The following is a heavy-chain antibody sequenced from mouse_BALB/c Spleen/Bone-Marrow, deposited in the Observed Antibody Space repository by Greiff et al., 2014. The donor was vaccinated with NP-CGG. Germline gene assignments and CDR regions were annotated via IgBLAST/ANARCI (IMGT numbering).Heavy chain of an antibody. CDR1: GFTFSNYW. CDR3: VREVYDRYVGVFDY. J-gene: IGHJ2*01. Sequence: EVKLMESGGGLVQPGGSMKLSCVASGFTFSNYWMNWVRQSPEKGLQWVAEIRLKSNNYATHYAESVKGRFTISRDDSKSSVYLQMNSLRAEDTGIYYCVREVYDRYVGVFDYWGQGTTLTVSS. D-gene: IGHD2-3*01. V-gene: IGHV6-6*02. CDR2: IRLKSNNYAT.